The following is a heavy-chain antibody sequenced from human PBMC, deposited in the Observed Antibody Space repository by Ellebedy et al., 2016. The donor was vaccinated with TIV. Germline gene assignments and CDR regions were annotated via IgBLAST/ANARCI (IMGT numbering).Heavy chain of an antibody. CDR1: GFTFSSYG. CDR2: ISYDGSNK. Sequence: GESLKISXAASGFTFSSYGMHWVRQAPGKGLEWVAVISYDGSNKYYADSVKGRFTISRDNSKNTLYLQMNSLRAEDTAVYYCAKEARYCSSTSCSNWFDPWGQGTLVTVSS. CDR3: AKEARYCSSTSCSNWFDP. D-gene: IGHD2-2*01. J-gene: IGHJ5*02. V-gene: IGHV3-30*18.